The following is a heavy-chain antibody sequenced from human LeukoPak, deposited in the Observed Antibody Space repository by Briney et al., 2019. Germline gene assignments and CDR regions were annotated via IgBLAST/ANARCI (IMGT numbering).Heavy chain of an antibody. Sequence: SETLSLTCTVSGGSINSYSWSWIRQPPGKALEWIGHIYYTVSTKYSPSLKSRVTISVDTSKNQFSLKLTSVTAADTAVYYCARHYSGYDGSGLDTWGQGTMVTVSS. CDR1: GGSINSYS. D-gene: IGHD5-12*01. J-gene: IGHJ3*02. CDR3: ARHYSGYDGSGLDT. V-gene: IGHV4-59*08. CDR2: IYYTVST.